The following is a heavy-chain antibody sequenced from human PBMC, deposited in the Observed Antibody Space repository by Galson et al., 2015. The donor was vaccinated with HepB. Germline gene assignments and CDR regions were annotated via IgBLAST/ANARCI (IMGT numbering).Heavy chain of an antibody. CDR2: ISYDGSNK. CDR1: GFTFSSYG. J-gene: IGHJ6*02. V-gene: IGHV3-30*18. D-gene: IGHD6-13*01. Sequence: SLRLSCAASGFTFSSYGMHWVRQAPGKGLEWVAVISYDGSNKYYADSVKGRFTISRDNSKNTLYLQMNSLRAEDTAVYYCAKEGSSSRLEYYYYGMDVWGQGTTVTVSS. CDR3: AKEGSSSRLEYYYYGMDV.